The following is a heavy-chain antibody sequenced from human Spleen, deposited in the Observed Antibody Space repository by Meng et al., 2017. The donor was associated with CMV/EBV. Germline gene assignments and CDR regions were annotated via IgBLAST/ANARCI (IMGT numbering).Heavy chain of an antibody. D-gene: IGHD5-12*01. CDR1: GDSISTSNYY. Sequence: SETLSLTCTVSGDSISTSNYYWGWIRQPPGKGLEWIGNIHYGGSASYNPSLKSRVTISVDTSKNQFSLNLTSVTAADTAVYYCATLWGSGFDYAFDPWGQGALVTVSS. V-gene: IGHV4-39*07. CDR2: IHYGGSA. J-gene: IGHJ5*02. CDR3: ATLWGSGFDYAFDP.